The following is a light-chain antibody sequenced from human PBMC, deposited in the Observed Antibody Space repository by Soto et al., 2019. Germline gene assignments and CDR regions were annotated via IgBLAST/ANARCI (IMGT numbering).Light chain of an antibody. CDR3: QQYDRLPIT. CDR1: QNIRYH. J-gene: IGKJ5*01. V-gene: IGKV1-33*01. CDR2: DAT. Sequence: DVQMFLSPCSLSTSVGDRVTITCQASQNIRYHLNWCQQKPGKAPKVLIYDATRLETGIPSRFSGSASGTDFILTISSLQPEDIATYYCQQYDRLPITFGQGTRLEIK.